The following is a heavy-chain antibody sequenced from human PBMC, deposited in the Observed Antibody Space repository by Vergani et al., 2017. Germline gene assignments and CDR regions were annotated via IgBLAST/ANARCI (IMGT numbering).Heavy chain of an antibody. CDR1: GGTFSSYA. J-gene: IGHJ3*02. D-gene: IGHD6-19*01. V-gene: IGHV1-69*18. CDR3: AWPGKPAVAAPRYDAVDI. Sequence: QVQLVQSGAEVKKPGSSVKVSCKASGGTFSSYAISWVRQAPGQGLEWMGRIIPIFGTANYAQKFQGRVTITADESTSTAYMELSSLRSEDTAVYYCAWPGKPAVAAPRYDAVDIWGQGTMVTVSS. CDR2: IIPIFGTA.